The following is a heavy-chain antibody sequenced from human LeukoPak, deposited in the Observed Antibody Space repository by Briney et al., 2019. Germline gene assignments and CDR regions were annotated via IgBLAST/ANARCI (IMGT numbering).Heavy chain of an antibody. CDR2: IYPGDSDT. D-gene: IGHD3-16*01. Sequence: GESLKISCQGSGYSFTNFWIGWVRQMPGRGLEWMGIIYPGDSDTRYSPSFQGQVIISADKSINTAYLQWSSLKASDTAMYYCARSANQGGIWVWGQGTLVTVSS. CDR3: ARSANQGGIWV. V-gene: IGHV5-51*01. J-gene: IGHJ4*02. CDR1: GYSFTNFW.